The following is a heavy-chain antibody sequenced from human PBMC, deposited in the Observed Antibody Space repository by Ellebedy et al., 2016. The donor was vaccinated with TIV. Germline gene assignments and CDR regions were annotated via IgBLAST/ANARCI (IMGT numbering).Heavy chain of an antibody. D-gene: IGHD3-10*01. V-gene: IGHV3-7*01. CDR1: GFTFSSYW. CDR2: IKQDGSEK. J-gene: IGHJ4*02. CDR3: ARESSNYFDY. Sequence: ETLSLTCAASGFTFSSYWMSWVRQAPGKGLEWVANIKQDGSEKYYVDSVKGRFTISRDNAKNSLYLQMNSLRAEDTAVYYCARESSNYFDYWGQGTLVTVSS.